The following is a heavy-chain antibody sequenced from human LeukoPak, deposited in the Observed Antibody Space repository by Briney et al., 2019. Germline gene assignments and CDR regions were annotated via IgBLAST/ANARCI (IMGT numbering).Heavy chain of an antibody. CDR3: ARGLSNAWEVQAY. D-gene: IGHD1-26*01. Sequence: VQPSQTLSLTCTVSGCSITSGSYFWTWLRQPAGKGLEWLGRMQTNGNTNYNPSLKSRVAISIDTSKNQFSLQLSSVTAADTAVYYCARGLSNAWEVQAYWGQGTLVTVSS. CDR1: GCSITSGSYF. V-gene: IGHV4-61*02. J-gene: IGHJ4*02. CDR2: MQTNGNT.